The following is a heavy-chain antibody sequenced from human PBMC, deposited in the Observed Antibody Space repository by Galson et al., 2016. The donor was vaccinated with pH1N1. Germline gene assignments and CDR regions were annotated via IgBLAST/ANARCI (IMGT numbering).Heavy chain of an antibody. CDR3: ARDSGGNLDY. Sequence: SLRLSCAVSGMTSSSNWMHWFRLAPGKGLEWVANIKQDGSDKNYVDSVKGRFTISRDNAKNSLFLQVNSLRVEDTAVYYCARDSGGNLDYWGQGILVTVSS. CDR1: GMTSSSNW. CDR2: IKQDGSDK. V-gene: IGHV3-7*01. D-gene: IGHD2-8*02. J-gene: IGHJ4*02.